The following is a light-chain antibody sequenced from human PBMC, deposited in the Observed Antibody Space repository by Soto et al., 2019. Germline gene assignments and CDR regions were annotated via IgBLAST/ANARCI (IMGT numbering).Light chain of an antibody. CDR2: DVS. CDR1: SSDVGNYNY. CDR3: SSYTSSSTYV. Sequence: QAALTQPASVCGSPGQSITISCTGTSSDVGNYNYVSWYQQHPGKAPKLMIHDVSNRPSGVSNRFSGSKSGNTASLTISGLQAEDEADYYCSSYTSSSTYVFGTGTKLTVL. V-gene: IGLV2-14*01. J-gene: IGLJ1*01.